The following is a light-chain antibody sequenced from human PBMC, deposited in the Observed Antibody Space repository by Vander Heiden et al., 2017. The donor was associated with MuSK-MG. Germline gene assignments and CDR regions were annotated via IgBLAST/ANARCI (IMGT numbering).Light chain of an antibody. V-gene: IGLV2-8*01. Sequence: QSALTQPPSASGSPGPSATISCTGTSSDVCGYNYVSWYQQHPGKAPKLMIYEVSKRPSGVPDRFSGSKSGNTAALTVSGLQAEDEADYYCSSYAGSNNFVVFGGGTKLTVL. J-gene: IGLJ2*01. CDR3: SSYAGSNNFVV. CDR2: EVS. CDR1: SSDVCGYNY.